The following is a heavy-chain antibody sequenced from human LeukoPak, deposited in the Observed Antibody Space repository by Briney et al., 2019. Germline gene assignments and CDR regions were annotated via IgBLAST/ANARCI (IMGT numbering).Heavy chain of an antibody. J-gene: IGHJ4*02. Sequence: GGSLRLSCAASGFTFSSYALSWVRQAPGKGLEWVSLISGSGGSTYYADSVKGRFTISRDNSKNTLCLQMNSLRDVDTAVYYCARDAHYYDSGGYDYWGQGTLVTVSS. CDR2: ISGSGGST. CDR3: ARDAHYYDSGGYDY. CDR1: GFTFSSYA. D-gene: IGHD3-22*01. V-gene: IGHV3-23*01.